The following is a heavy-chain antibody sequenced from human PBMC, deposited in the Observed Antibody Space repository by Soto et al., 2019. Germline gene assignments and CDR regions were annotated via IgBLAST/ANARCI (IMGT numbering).Heavy chain of an antibody. CDR2: IYYSGST. D-gene: IGHD4-17*01. J-gene: IGHJ6*02. CDR3: ARLSVTRMDYYGMEV. Sequence: ALSLTCPFSSGSISSSSYYLGFLLQAPGKGLEWIGSIYYSGSTYYNPSLKSRVTISVDTSKNQFSLKLSSVTAADTAVYCCARLSVTRMDYYGMEVWGQGTTVTVSS. CDR1: SGSISSSSYY. V-gene: IGHV4-39*01.